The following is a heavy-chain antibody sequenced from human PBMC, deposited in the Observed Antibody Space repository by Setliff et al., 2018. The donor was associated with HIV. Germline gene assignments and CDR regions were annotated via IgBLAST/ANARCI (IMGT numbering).Heavy chain of an antibody. D-gene: IGHD4-17*01. J-gene: IGHJ4*02. CDR3: ARVPGDYGDNPIDF. Sequence: AASVMVSCKASGYTFITYGISWVRQAPGQGLEWMGWISAYNGNTDYAQNLQDRVTMTTDTSTSTAYMELRSLRSDDTAVYYCARVPGDYGDNPIDFWGQGTLVTVSS. CDR1: GYTFITYG. V-gene: IGHV1-18*01. CDR2: ISAYNGNT.